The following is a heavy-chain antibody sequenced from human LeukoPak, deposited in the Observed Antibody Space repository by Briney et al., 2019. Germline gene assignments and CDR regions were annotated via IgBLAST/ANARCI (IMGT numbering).Heavy chain of an antibody. J-gene: IGHJ4*02. CDR1: GGSISSSSYY. D-gene: IGHD3-22*01. Sequence: SETLSLTCTVSGGSISSSSYYWGWIRQPPGKGLEWIGSVYYSGGTYCNPSLKSRLTISVDTSKNQYSLKLSSVTAADTAVYDCARMYYYDSSAPTALDYWGQETLVTVSS. CDR2: VYYSGGT. V-gene: IGHV4-39*01. CDR3: ARMYYYDSSAPTALDY.